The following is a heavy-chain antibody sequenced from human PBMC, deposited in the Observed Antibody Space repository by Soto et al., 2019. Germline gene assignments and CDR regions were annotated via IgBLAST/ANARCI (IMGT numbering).Heavy chain of an antibody. CDR2: RWYDGSNK. Sequence: GGSLRLSCAASGFTFSSYGMHWVRQAPGKGLEWVAVRWYDGSNKYYADSVKGLFTISRDNSKNTLYLQMNSLRAEDTAVYYCARDGGEIHRRPVDYFDYWGQGTLVTVSS. J-gene: IGHJ4*02. CDR3: ARDGGEIHRRPVDYFDY. V-gene: IGHV3-33*08. D-gene: IGHD3-16*01. CDR1: GFTFSSYG.